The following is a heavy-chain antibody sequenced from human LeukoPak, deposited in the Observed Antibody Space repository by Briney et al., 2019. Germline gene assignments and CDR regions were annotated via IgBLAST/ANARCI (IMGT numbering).Heavy chain of an antibody. Sequence: GGTLRLSCAGSGFSFSSHGMNWVRQAPGKGLEWVSGISPSGDITYYTDSVRGRFTISRDNFKNTLSLQVNSLRVEDTAVYYCAKVHLRIEIYAFDVWGQGTMVTVSS. J-gene: IGHJ3*01. CDR2: ISPSGDIT. V-gene: IGHV3-23*01. D-gene: IGHD1-26*01. CDR1: GFSFSSHG. CDR3: AKVHLRIEIYAFDV.